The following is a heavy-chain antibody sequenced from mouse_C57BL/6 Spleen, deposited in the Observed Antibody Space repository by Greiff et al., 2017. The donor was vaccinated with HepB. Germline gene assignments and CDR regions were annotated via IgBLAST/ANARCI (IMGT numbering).Heavy chain of an antibody. D-gene: IGHD1-1*01. CDR3: ARHGYYGSSYLWYFDV. J-gene: IGHJ1*03. CDR1: GFSLTSYG. Sequence: VKLQESGPGLVAPSQSLSITCTVSGFSLTSYGVHWVRQPPGKGLEWLVVIWSDGSTTYNSALKSRLSISKDNSKSQVFLKMNSLQTDDTAMYYCARHGYYGSSYLWYFDVWGTGTTVTVSS. V-gene: IGHV2-6-1*01. CDR2: IWSDGST.